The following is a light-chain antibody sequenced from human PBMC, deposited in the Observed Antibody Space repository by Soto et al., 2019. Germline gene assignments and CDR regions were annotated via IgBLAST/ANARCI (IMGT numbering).Light chain of an antibody. CDR2: SNN. Sequence: QSVLTQPPSASGTPGQRVTISCSGSSSNIGINTVNWYQQLPGTAPKLLIYSNNQRPSGVPDRFSGSKSGTSASLAVSGLQSEGEADYYCAAWDDSLNGYVFGTGTRSPS. V-gene: IGLV1-44*01. CDR1: SSNIGINT. J-gene: IGLJ1*01. CDR3: AAWDDSLNGYV.